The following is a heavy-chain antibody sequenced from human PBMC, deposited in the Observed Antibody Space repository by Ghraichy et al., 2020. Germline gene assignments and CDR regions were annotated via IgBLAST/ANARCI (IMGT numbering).Heavy chain of an antibody. Sequence: SETLSLTCAVYGGSFSGYYWSWIRQPPGKGLEWIGEINHSGSTNYNPSLKSRVTISVDTSKNQFSLKLSSVTAADTAVYYCARRASSMVRGVTSYFDYWGQGTLVTVSS. CDR2: INHSGST. D-gene: IGHD3-10*01. CDR3: ARRASSMVRGVTSYFDY. CDR1: GGSFSGYY. J-gene: IGHJ4*02. V-gene: IGHV4-34*01.